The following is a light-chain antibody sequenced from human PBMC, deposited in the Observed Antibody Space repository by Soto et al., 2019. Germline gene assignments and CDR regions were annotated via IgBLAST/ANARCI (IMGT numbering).Light chain of an antibody. CDR2: GAS. CDR1: QSVSSIY. V-gene: IGKV3-20*01. Sequence: EIVLTQSPGTLSLSPGERATLSCRASQSVSSIYFAWYQQKPGQAPRLLIYGASSRATGIPDRFSGSGSGTDSTLTISRLEPEDFAVYYCQQFGTSPPSTFGQGTRLEIK. J-gene: IGKJ5*01. CDR3: QQFGTSPPST.